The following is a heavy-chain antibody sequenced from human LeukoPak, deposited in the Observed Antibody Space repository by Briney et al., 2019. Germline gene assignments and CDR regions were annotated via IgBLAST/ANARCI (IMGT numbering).Heavy chain of an antibody. CDR2: ISAYNGNT. CDR1: GYTFTSYG. Sequence: AASVKVSCKASGYTFTSYGSSWVRQAPGQGLEWMGWISAYNGNTNYAQKLQGRVTMTTDTSTSTAYMELRSLRSDDTAVYYCGRGTYYYASASYYSLDYWGQGTLVTVSS. D-gene: IGHD3-10*01. CDR3: GRGTYYYASASYYSLDY. V-gene: IGHV1-18*01. J-gene: IGHJ4*02.